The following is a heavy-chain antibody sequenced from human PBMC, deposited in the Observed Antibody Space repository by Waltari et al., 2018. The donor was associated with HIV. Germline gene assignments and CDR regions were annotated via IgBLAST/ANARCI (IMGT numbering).Heavy chain of an antibody. CDR3: ARSRHDYYDSSGYYRGAFDI. J-gene: IGHJ3*02. CDR2: IYYNENT. V-gene: IGHV4-30-4*08. CDR1: GVSVSSTDYY. Sequence: QVQLQESGPGLVQPSPTLSLTCPVSGVSVSSTDYYWYWIRLPPGKGLEWIGYIYYNENTYYNPSLKSRLTISLDRSKSQFSLKLSSVTAADTAVYYCARSRHDYYDSSGYYRGAFDIWGQGTMVPVSS. D-gene: IGHD3-22*01.